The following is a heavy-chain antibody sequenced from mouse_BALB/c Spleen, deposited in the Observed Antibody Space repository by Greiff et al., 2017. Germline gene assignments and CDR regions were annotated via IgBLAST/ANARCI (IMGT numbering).Heavy chain of an antibody. V-gene: IGHV7-3*02. Sequence: EVQRVESGGGLVQPGGSLRLSCATSGFTFTDYYMSWVRQPPGKALEWLGFIRNKASGYTTEYSASVKGRFTISRDNSPSILYLQMITLRAEDSATYYCARDGLFDDWGQGTTLTVSS. CDR3: ARDGLFDD. CDR2: IRNKASGYTT. J-gene: IGHJ2*01. CDR1: GFTFTDYY.